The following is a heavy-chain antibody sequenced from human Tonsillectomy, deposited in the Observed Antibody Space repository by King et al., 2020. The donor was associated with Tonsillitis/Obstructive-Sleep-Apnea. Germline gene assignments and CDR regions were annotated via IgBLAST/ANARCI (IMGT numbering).Heavy chain of an antibody. CDR2: FYSGGSS. CDR3: ARNNWGSFNWFDP. CDR1: GFTVSSNY. V-gene: IGHV3-66*01. J-gene: IGHJ5*02. D-gene: IGHD7-27*01. Sequence: VQLVESGGGLVQPGGSLRLSCAASGFTVSSNYMSWVRQAPGKGLEWVSVFYSGGSSHYADSVKGRFSISRDNSKNTLYLQMNSLRAEDTAEYYCARNNWGSFNWFDPWGQGTLVTVSS.